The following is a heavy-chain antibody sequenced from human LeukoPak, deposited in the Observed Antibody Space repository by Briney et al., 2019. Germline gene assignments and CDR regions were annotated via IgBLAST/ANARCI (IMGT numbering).Heavy chain of an antibody. Sequence: ASVKVSCKASGYTFTGYYMHWLRQAPGQGLDWMGCIYPNTGVTNYAQKLQGRVTMSRDTSISTAYMELRRLTYDDTAVYYCARELEQQLATPSDYWGPGTLVTVSS. V-gene: IGHV1-2*02. CDR2: IYPNTGVT. D-gene: IGHD6-13*01. J-gene: IGHJ4*02. CDR3: ARELEQQLATPSDY. CDR1: GYTFTGYY.